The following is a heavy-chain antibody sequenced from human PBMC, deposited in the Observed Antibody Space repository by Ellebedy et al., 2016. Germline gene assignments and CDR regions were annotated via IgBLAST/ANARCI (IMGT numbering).Heavy chain of an antibody. CDR1: GGSISNYY. D-gene: IGHD3-10*01. CDR3: ARSPYGSGSYYHKNWFDP. V-gene: IGHV4-59*01. CDR2: IYYSGST. J-gene: IGHJ5*02. Sequence: SETLSLTCTVSGGSISNYYWSWIRQPPGKGLEWIGYIYYSGSTKYNPSLKSRVTISEDTSKNQFSLKLRSVTAADTAVYYCARSPYGSGSYYHKNWFDPWGQGTLVTVSS.